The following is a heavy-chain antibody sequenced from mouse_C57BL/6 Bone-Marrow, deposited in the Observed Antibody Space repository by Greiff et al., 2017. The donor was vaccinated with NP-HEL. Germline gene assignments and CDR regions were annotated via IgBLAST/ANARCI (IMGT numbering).Heavy chain of an antibody. J-gene: IGHJ4*01. V-gene: IGHV1-54*01. D-gene: IGHD2-2*01. CDR3: ARWGLPRAMDY. CDR1: GYAFTNYL. CDR2: INPGSGGT. Sequence: VQLQESGAELVRPGTSVKVSCKASGYAFTNYLIEWVKQRPGQGLEWIGVINPGSGGTNYNEKFKGKATLTADKSSSTAYMQLSSLTSEDSAVYFCARWGLPRAMDYWGQGTSVTVSS.